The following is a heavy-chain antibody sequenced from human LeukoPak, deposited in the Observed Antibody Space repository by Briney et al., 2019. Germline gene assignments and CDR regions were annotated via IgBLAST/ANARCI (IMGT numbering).Heavy chain of an antibody. CDR3: ARDRCSSTSCYDLDYYYGMDV. V-gene: IGHV1-18*01. CDR1: GYTFTSYG. Sequence: ASVKVSCKASGYTFTSYGISWVRQAPGQGLEWMGWISAYNGNTNCAQKLQGRVTMTSDTSTSTAYMELRSLRSDDTAVYYCARDRCSSTSCYDLDYYYGMDVWGQGTTVTVSS. CDR2: ISAYNGNT. D-gene: IGHD2-2*01. J-gene: IGHJ6*02.